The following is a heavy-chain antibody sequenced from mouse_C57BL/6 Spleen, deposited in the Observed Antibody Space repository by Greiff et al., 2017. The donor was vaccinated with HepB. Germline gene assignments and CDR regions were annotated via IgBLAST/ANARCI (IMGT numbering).Heavy chain of an antibody. CDR2: IYPRSGNT. J-gene: IGHJ4*01. D-gene: IGHD2-5*01. Sequence: QVQLQQSGAELARPGASVKLSCKASGYTFTSYGISWVKQRTGQGLEWIGEIYPRSGNTYYNEKFKGKATLTADKSSSTAYMELRSLTSEDSAVYFCARSYINYEGYYYAMDYWGQGTSVTVSS. CDR3: ARSYINYEGYYYAMDY. V-gene: IGHV1-81*01. CDR1: GYTFTSYG.